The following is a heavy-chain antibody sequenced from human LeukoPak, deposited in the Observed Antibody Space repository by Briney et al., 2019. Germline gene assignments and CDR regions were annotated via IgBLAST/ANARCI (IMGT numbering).Heavy chain of an antibody. V-gene: IGHV1-18*01. D-gene: IGHD3-22*01. Sequence: SVKVSCKASGYTFTSYGISWVRQAPGRGLEWMGWINAYNGNTNYAQKLQGRVTITTDTSTSTAYMELRSLRSDDTAVYYCASGVQYYYDSSGSLDAFDIWGQGTMVTVSS. CDR3: ASGVQYYYDSSGSLDAFDI. CDR1: GYTFTSYG. J-gene: IGHJ3*02. CDR2: INAYNGNT.